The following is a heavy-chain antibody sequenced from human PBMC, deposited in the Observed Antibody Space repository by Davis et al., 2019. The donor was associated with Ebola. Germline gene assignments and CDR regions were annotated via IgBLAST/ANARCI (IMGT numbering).Heavy chain of an antibody. CDR1: GGSISSGGYS. Sequence: MPSETLSLTCAVSGGSISSGGYSWSWIRQPPGKGLEWIGYIYHSGSTYYNPSLKSRVTISVDGSKNQFSLKLSSVTAADAAVYYCARFPVVVIATQYNWFDPWGQGTLVTVSS. J-gene: IGHJ5*02. CDR3: ARFPVVVIATQYNWFDP. CDR2: IYHSGST. V-gene: IGHV4-30-2*01. D-gene: IGHD2-21*01.